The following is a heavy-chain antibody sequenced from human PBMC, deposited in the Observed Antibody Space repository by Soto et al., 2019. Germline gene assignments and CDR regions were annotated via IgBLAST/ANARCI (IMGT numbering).Heavy chain of an antibody. CDR1: GGSISSYY. CDR3: ARVRQQLVRFDP. Sequence: SETLSLTCTVSGGSISSYYWSWIRQPPGKGLEWIGYIYYSGSTNYNPSLKSRVTISVDTSKNQFSLKLSSVTAADTAVYYCARVRQQLVRFDPWGQGTLVTVSS. J-gene: IGHJ5*02. D-gene: IGHD6-13*01. CDR2: IYYSGST. V-gene: IGHV4-59*01.